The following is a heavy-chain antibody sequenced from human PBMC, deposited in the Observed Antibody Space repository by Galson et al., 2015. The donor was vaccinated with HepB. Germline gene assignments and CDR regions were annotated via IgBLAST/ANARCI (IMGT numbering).Heavy chain of an antibody. D-gene: IGHD2-2*01. CDR1: GGSFSGYY. CDR2: INHSGST. V-gene: IGHV4-34*01. J-gene: IGHJ4*02. Sequence: LSLTCAVYGGSFSGYYWSWIRQSPEKGLEWIGEINHSGSTNYNPSLKSRVTISVDTSKNQFSLKLSSVTAADTAVYYCARASLRSSTSYKRYFDYWGQGTLVTVSS. CDR3: ARASLRSSTSYKRYFDY.